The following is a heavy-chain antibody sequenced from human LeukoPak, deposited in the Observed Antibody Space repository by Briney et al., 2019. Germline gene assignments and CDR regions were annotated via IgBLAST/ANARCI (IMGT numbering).Heavy chain of an antibody. D-gene: IGHD3-3*01. CDR3: AKPLRFLESGAFDI. CDR1: GFTFSDCG. J-gene: IGHJ3*02. CDR2: IYNDGRKQ. Sequence: PGGSLRLSCAAYGFTFSDCGMHWARQAPGKGLEWVSFIYNDGRKQYYADSVKGRFTISRDNSKNTLYLQMNSLRAEDTAVYYCAKPLRFLESGAFDIWGQGTMVTVSS. V-gene: IGHV3-30*02.